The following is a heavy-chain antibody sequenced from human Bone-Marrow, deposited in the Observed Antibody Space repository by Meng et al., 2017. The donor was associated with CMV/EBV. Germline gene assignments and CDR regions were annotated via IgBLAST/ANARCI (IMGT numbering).Heavy chain of an antibody. Sequence: GGSLRLSCAASGFTFSSYSMNWVRQAPGKGLEWVSSISSSSSYIYYADSVKGRFTISRDNAKNSLYLQMNSLRAEDTAVYYCARVSVGARGEHCFDYWGQGTLVTVSS. J-gene: IGHJ4*02. V-gene: IGHV3-21*04. CDR2: ISSSSSYI. CDR3: ARVSVGARGEHCFDY. CDR1: GFTFSSYS. D-gene: IGHD1-26*01.